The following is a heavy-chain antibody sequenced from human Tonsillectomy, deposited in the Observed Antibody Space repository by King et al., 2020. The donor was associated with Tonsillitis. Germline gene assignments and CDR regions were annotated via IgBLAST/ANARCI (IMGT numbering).Heavy chain of an antibody. V-gene: IGHV5-51*03. D-gene: IGHD3-16*01. Sequence: VQLVESGAEVKKPGESLKISCNGSGYSFASYWIAWVRQMPGKGLEWMGIVYPGDSDTKYSPSFEGQVSVSVDRSINTAYLQWSSLKASDTAMYFCARLRGYASWNYDAFDIWGQGTMVTVS. CDR2: VYPGDSDT. J-gene: IGHJ3*02. CDR1: GYSFASYW. CDR3: ARLRGYASWNYDAFDI.